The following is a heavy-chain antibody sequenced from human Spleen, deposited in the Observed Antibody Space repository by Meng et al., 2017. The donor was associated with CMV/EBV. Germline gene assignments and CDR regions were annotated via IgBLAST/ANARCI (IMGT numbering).Heavy chain of an antibody. Sequence: QVQLVQSGAEVKKPGASVKVSCKASGYTFTGYYMHWVRQAPGQGLEWMGGIIPIFGTANYAQKFQGRVTITADESTSTAYMELSSLRSEDTAVYYCAREDCSGGSCYSPHWFDPWGQGTLVTVSS. J-gene: IGHJ5*02. CDR3: AREDCSGGSCYSPHWFDP. D-gene: IGHD2-15*01. CDR2: IIPIFGTA. CDR1: GYTFTGYY. V-gene: IGHV1-69*01.